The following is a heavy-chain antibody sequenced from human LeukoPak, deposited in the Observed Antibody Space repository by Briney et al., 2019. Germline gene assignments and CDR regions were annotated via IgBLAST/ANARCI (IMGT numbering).Heavy chain of an antibody. Sequence: PSETLSLTCGVSGYPISSGYFWVWIRQPPGKGLEWIGSVYHTGATYYNPSLGSPVTISVDTSNNQFSLELNSVTAADTAVYYCAKDLGLTISANWFGPWGQGTLVTVSS. J-gene: IGHJ5*02. CDR3: AKDLGLTISANWFGP. CDR1: GYPISSGYF. CDR2: VYHTGAT. V-gene: IGHV4-38-2*02. D-gene: IGHD4/OR15-4a*01.